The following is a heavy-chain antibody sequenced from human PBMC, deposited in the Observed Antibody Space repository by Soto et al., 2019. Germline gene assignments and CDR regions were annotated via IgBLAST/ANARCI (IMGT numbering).Heavy chain of an antibody. CDR2: MYSGGST. CDR1: GFTVSSNY. V-gene: IGHV3-53*04. J-gene: IGHJ4*02. CDR3: AIAAAGRNKDF. D-gene: IGHD6-13*01. Sequence: AGGSLRLSCAASGFTVSSNYMSWVRQAPGKGLEWVSVMYSGGSTYYADSVKGRVTISRHTSKNTLYLEMNSLRAEDTAVYYCAIAAAGRNKDFWGPGLMVTVSS.